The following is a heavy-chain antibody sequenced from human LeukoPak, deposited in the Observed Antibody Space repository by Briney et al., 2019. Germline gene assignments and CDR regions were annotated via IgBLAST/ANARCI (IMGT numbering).Heavy chain of an antibody. CDR2: ISSNGGST. J-gene: IGHJ4*02. Sequence: GGSLRLSCAASGFTFSSYAMHWVRQAPGKGLEYVSAISSNGGSTYYANSVKGRFTISRDNSKNTLYLQMGSLRAEDMAVYYCARDGTMRYSGSYLDYWGQGTLVTVSS. V-gene: IGHV3-64*01. CDR1: GFTFSSYA. CDR3: ARDGTMRYSGSYLDY. D-gene: IGHD1-26*01.